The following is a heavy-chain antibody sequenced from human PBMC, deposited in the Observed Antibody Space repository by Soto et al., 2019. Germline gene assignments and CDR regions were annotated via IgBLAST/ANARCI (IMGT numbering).Heavy chain of an antibody. CDR2: ISYDGSNK. D-gene: IGHD1-7*01. Sequence: GSLRLSCAASGFTFSSYGMHWVRQAPGKGLEWVAVISYDGSNKYYADSVKGRFTISRDNSKNTLYLQMNSLRAEDTAVYYCPKDRLELGSHQTAFDIWGQGTMVTVSS. CDR1: GFTFSSYG. CDR3: PKDRLELGSHQTAFDI. J-gene: IGHJ3*02. V-gene: IGHV3-30*18.